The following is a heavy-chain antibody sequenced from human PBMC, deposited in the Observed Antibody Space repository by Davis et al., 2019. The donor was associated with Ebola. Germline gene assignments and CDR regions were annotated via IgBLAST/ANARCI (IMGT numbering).Heavy chain of an antibody. CDR3: ARRADPLITTVVTDFDY. Sequence: SETLSLTCTVSGGSISSTTYYWGWIRQPPGKGLEWIGSIYYSGSTNYNPSLRSRVTISVDTSKNQFSLKLSSVTAADTAVYYCARRADPLITTVVTDFDYWGQGTLVTVSS. V-gene: IGHV4-39*01. CDR1: GGSISSTTYY. D-gene: IGHD4-23*01. J-gene: IGHJ4*02. CDR2: IYYSGST.